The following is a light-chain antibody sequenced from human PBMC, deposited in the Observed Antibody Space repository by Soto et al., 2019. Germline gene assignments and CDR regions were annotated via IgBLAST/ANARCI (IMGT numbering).Light chain of an antibody. V-gene: IGKV3-11*01. CDR2: ATS. J-gene: IGKJ5*01. CDR3: QQRYNWPVT. Sequence: EIVLTQSQGTLSLSPGERATLSCRSSQSVSNNYLSWYQQKPGQAPRLLIYATSNRATGIPARFSGSGSGTDFTLTISSLEPEDFSVYYCQQRYNWPVTFGQGTRLEI. CDR1: QSVSNNY.